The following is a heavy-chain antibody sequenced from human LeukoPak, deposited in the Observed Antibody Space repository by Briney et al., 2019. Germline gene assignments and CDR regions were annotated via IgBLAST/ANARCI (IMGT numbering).Heavy chain of an antibody. CDR3: ARSGAGSSRDYYYYGMDV. V-gene: IGHV4-59*01. Sequence: SETLSLTCTVSGGSISSYYWSWIRQPPGKGLEWIGYIYYSGSTNYNPLLKSRVTISVATSKNQFYLKLSSVTAADTAVYYCARSGAGSSRDYYYYGMDVWGQGTTVTVSS. CDR2: IYYSGST. CDR1: GGSISSYY. D-gene: IGHD3-10*01. J-gene: IGHJ6*02.